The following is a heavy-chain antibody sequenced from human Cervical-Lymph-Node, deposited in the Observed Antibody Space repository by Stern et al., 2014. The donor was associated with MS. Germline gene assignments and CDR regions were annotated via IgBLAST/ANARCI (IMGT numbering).Heavy chain of an antibody. CDR2: ISYDGSNK. D-gene: IGHD6-19*01. Sequence: VQLVESGGGVVQPGRSLRLSCAASGFTFSSYGMHWVRQAPGKGLEWVAVISYDGSNKYYADSVKGRFTITRDNSKNTLYLQMNSLRAEDTAVYYCAKDRQWLEHFDYWGQGTLVTVSS. CDR3: AKDRQWLEHFDY. J-gene: IGHJ4*02. V-gene: IGHV3-30*18. CDR1: GFTFSSYG.